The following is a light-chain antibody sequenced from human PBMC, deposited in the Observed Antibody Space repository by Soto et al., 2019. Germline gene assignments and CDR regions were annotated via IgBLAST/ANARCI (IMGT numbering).Light chain of an antibody. CDR3: QQGAT. J-gene: IGKJ2*01. Sequence: EIVMTQSPATLSVSPCERATLSCRASQRVSSNLAWYQQKPGQAPRLLIYGASTRATGIPARFSGSGSGTEFTLTISSLQSEDFAVYYCQQGATFGQGTKLEIK. V-gene: IGKV3-15*01. CDR1: QRVSSN. CDR2: GAS.